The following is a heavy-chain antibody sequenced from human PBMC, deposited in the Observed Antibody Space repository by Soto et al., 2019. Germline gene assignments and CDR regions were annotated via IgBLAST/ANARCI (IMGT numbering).Heavy chain of an antibody. CDR3: AGGFSSVVFDV. V-gene: IGHV4-59*01. J-gene: IGHJ6*02. D-gene: IGHD6-19*01. CDR2: FYFGGST. CDR1: GGSISSYY. Sequence: SETLSLTCTVSGGSISSYYWSWIRQPPGKGLEWIGYFYFGGSTNYNPSLKSRVTISIDTSKNQFSLNLFSLTAADTAVYYCAGGFSSVVFDVWGQGTTVTVSS.